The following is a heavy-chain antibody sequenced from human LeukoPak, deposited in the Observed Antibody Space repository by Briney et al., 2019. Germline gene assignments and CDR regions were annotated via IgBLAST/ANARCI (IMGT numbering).Heavy chain of an antibody. CDR3: ARLGYKDYWSRTHDAFDL. CDR1: GNRFNSYW. CDR2: INLGDSDT. Sequence: PAESLKISCAGFGNRFNSYWIAWLRQTPGKGLEWMGNINLGDSDTRHSPTFRGRVTISADKSTATAPLQWTSLKASDTAIYYCARLGYKDYWSRTHDAFDLWGQGTMVTVSS. J-gene: IGHJ3*01. V-gene: IGHV5-51*03. D-gene: IGHD3-3*01.